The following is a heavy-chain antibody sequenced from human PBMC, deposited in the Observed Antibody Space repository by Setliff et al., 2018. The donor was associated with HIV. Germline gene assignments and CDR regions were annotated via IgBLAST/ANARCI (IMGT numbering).Heavy chain of an antibody. CDR2: INPKSGDT. J-gene: IGHJ4*02. Sequence: ASVKVSCKTSGNTFTDHNIHWVRQAPGQGLEWMGWINPKSGDTTYAQRLQGRVTMTRDTSINTAYMELNRLLYDDTALYYCVEGAGGYYDFWSQGTLVTVSS. CDR1: GNTFTDHN. V-gene: IGHV1-2*02. D-gene: IGHD2-15*01. CDR3: VEGAGGYYDF.